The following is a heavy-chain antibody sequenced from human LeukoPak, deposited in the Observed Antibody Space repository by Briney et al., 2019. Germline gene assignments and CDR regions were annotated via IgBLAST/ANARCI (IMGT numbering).Heavy chain of an antibody. Sequence: PGGSLRLSCAASGFTFSSYAMSWVRQAPGKGLEWVSAISGGGGSTYYADSVKGRFTISRDNSKNTLYLQMNSLRAEDTAVYYRAKTALVVVISDFDYWGQGTLVTVSS. D-gene: IGHD3-22*01. CDR2: ISGGGGST. J-gene: IGHJ4*02. CDR1: GFTFSSYA. CDR3: AKTALVVVISDFDY. V-gene: IGHV3-23*01.